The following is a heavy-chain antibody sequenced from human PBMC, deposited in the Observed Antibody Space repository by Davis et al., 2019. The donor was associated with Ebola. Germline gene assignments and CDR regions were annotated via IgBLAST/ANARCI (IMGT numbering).Heavy chain of an antibody. V-gene: IGHV3-74*01. CDR3: TSTLDGDYVDY. CDR1: GFTFSSYW. CDR2: INSDGSST. D-gene: IGHD4-17*01. Sequence: GESLKISCAASGFTFSSYWMHWVRQAPGKGLVWVSRINSDGSSTSYADSVKGRFTISRDNAKNTLYLQMNSLRAEDTAVYYCTSTLDGDYVDYWGQGILVTVSS. J-gene: IGHJ4*02.